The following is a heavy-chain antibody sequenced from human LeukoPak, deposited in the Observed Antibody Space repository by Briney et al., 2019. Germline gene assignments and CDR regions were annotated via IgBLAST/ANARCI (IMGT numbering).Heavy chain of an antibody. Sequence: TLSLTCSVSGGSISSFYWSWIRQPPGKALEWLALIYWNDDKRYSPSLKSRLTITKDTSKNQVVLTTTNMDPVDTATYYCAHYSFYYGMDVWGQGTTVTVSS. CDR2: IYWNDDK. V-gene: IGHV2-5*01. CDR1: GGSISSFYW. CDR3: AHYSFYYGMDV. J-gene: IGHJ6*02. D-gene: IGHD6-13*01.